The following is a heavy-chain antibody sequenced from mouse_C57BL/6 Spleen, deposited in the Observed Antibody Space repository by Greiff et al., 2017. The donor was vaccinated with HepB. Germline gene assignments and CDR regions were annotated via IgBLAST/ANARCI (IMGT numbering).Heavy chain of an antibody. J-gene: IGHJ4*01. CDR2: IDPSDSET. CDR3: ARSGVYYGNRYAMDY. CDR1: GYTFTSYW. Sequence: QVQLQQSGAELVRPGSSVKLSCKASGYTFTSYWMHWVKQRPIQGLEWIGNIDPSDSETHYNQKFKDKATLTVDKSSSTAYMQLSSLTSEDSAVYYCARSGVYYGNRYAMDYWGQGTSVTVSS. V-gene: IGHV1-52*01. D-gene: IGHD2-1*01.